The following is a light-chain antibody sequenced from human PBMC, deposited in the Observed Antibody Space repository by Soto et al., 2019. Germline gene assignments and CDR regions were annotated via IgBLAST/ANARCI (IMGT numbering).Light chain of an antibody. CDR3: QQYNNWPLA. CDR1: QTVRDN. V-gene: IGKV3D-15*01. J-gene: IGKJ4*01. Sequence: EVVITQAPATLSVSPGERATLSCRASQTVRDNLGCYQEKPGQRPRLLIYGATTRATGIPARFSGSGSVTKFTLTICSLQSEDFGVYSSQQYNNWPLAFAGATKAAIK. CDR2: GAT.